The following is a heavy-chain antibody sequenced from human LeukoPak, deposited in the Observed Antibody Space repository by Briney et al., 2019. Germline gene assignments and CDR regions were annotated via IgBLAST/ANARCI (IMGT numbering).Heavy chain of an antibody. J-gene: IGHJ4*02. Sequence: RGSLRLSRAGFGFTLNNYLMHWVRQGPGKRLGWVARINTHGSSTSYGIFVKGRFTISRDNAKNMLYLQMNDLRAEDTALYYCVRGVWGDSDGFFDCWGQGTLVSVSS. V-gene: IGHV3-74*01. D-gene: IGHD2-8*01. CDR3: VRGVWGDSDGFFDC. CDR1: GFTLNNYL. CDR2: INTHGSST.